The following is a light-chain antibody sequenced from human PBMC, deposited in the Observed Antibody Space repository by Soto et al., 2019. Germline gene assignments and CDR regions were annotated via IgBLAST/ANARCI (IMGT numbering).Light chain of an antibody. J-gene: IGKJ2*01. CDR3: QHSEA. V-gene: IGKV3-20*01. Sequence: EIVLTQSPGTLSLSPGESATLSCRASQSVASSYFAWYQQKPGQAPRLLNYGASSRATGIPDRFSGRGSGTDVTLAISRLEPEEFAVYYCQHSEAFGQGTKVEIK. CDR1: QSVASSY. CDR2: GAS.